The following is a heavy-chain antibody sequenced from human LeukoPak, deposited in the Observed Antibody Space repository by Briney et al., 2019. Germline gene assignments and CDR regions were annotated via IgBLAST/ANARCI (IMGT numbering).Heavy chain of an antibody. V-gene: IGHV1-69*04. CDR1: GGTFSSYA. CDR2: IIPILGIA. J-gene: IGHJ3*02. D-gene: IGHD3-10*01. CDR3: ASYGSGSADAFDI. Sequence: SVKVPCKASGGTFSSYAISWVRQAPGQGLEWMGRIIPILGIANYAQKFQGRVTITADKSTSTAYMELSSLRSEDTAVYYCASYGSGSADAFDIWGQGTMVTVSS.